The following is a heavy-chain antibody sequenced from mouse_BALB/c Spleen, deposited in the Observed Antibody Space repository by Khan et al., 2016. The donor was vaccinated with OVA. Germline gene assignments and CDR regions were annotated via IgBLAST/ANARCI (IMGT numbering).Heavy chain of an antibody. Sequence: QVRLQQSGAELARPGASVKLSCKASGYTFTDYYINWVKQRTGQGLEWIGEISPGSGDTYYNEKFKGKATLTADKSSSTVYMQLSSLTVEACAVYFCSRMNYFGYTFAYWGQGTLVTVSA. D-gene: IGHD1-2*01. CDR2: ISPGSGDT. CDR1: GYTFTDYY. V-gene: IGHV1-77*01. CDR3: SRMNYFGYTFAY. J-gene: IGHJ3*01.